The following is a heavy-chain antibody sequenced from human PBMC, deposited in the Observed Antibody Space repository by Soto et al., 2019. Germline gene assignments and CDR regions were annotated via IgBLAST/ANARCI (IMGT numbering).Heavy chain of an antibody. CDR1: GGTFSSYT. CDR2: IIPILGIA. CDR3: ARAMVRDNWFDP. V-gene: IGHV1-69*02. D-gene: IGHD3-10*01. J-gene: IGHJ5*02. Sequence: QVQLVQSGAEVKKPGSSVKVSCKASGGTFSSYTISWVRQAPGQGLEWMGRIIPILGIANYAQKFQGRVTITADKSTSTADMELSSLRSEDTAVYYCARAMVRDNWFDPWGQGTLVTVSS.